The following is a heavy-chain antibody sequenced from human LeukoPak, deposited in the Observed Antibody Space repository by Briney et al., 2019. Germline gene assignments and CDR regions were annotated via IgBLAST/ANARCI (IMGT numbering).Heavy chain of an antibody. V-gene: IGHV4-59*01. D-gene: IGHD3-16*01. CDR2: IYYSGST. J-gene: IGHJ6*02. CDR3: ARDLDDPYGMDV. Sequence: PSETLSLTCTVSGGSISSYYWSWIRQPPGKGLEWIGYIYYSGSTNYNPSLKSRVTISVDTSKNQFSLKLTSVTAADTAVYYCARDLDDPYGMDVWGQGTTVTVSS. CDR1: GGSISSYY.